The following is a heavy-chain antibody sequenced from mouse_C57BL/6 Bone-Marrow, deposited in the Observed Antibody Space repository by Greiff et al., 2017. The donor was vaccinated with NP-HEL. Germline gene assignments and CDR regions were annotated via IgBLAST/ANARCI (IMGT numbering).Heavy chain of an antibody. CDR2: INPNNGGT. CDR3: ARVLDY. V-gene: IGHV1-26*01. Sequence: VQLQQSGPELVKPGASVKISCKASGYTFTDYYMNWVKQSHGKSLEWIGDINPNNGGTSYNQKFKGKATLTVDKSSSTAYMELRSLTSEDSAVYYCARVLDYWGQGTTLTVSS. J-gene: IGHJ2*01. CDR1: GYTFTDYY.